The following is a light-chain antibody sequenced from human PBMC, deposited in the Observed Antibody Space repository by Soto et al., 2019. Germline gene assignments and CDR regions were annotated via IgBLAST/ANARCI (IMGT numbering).Light chain of an antibody. Sequence: QSALTQPATVSGSPGQSITISCTGNSSDVGGYNYVSWYQHHPGKAPKLMIYNVNNRPSGVSNSFSGSKSGNTASLTISGLQAEDEADYYCSSYTASSPVFGGGTKLTVL. CDR2: NVN. J-gene: IGLJ3*02. V-gene: IGLV2-14*03. CDR3: SSYTASSPV. CDR1: SSDVGGYNY.